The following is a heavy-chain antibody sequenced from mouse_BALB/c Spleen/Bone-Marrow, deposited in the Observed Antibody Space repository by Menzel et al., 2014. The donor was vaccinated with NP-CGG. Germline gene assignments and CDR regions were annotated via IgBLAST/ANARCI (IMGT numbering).Heavy chain of an antibody. CDR3: ATIYYDYDGYSDV. V-gene: IGHV3-6*02. D-gene: IGHD2-4*01. Sequence: EVQRVESGPGLVKPSQSLSLTCSVTGYSITSGYYWNWIRQFPGNKLEWMGYISYDGSNNYNPSLKNRISITRDTSKNQFFLKLNSVTTEDTATYYCATIYYDYDGYSDVWGAGTTVTVSS. CDR2: ISYDGSN. CDR1: GYSITSGYY. J-gene: IGHJ1*01.